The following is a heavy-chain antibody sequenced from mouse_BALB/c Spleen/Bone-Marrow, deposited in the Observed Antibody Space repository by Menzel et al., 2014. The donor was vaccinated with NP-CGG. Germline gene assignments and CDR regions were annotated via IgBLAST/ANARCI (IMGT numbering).Heavy chain of an antibody. Sequence: LQESGAELVRPGTSVKVSCKASGYAFTNYLIEWVKQRPGQGLEWIGVINPGSGGTNYNEKFRGKATLTADKSSSTAYMQLSSLTSDDSAVYFCARGDYGSYYFDYWGQGTTLTVSS. CDR1: GYAFTNYL. CDR2: INPGSGGT. CDR3: ARGDYGSYYFDY. J-gene: IGHJ2*01. D-gene: IGHD1-1*02. V-gene: IGHV1-54*01.